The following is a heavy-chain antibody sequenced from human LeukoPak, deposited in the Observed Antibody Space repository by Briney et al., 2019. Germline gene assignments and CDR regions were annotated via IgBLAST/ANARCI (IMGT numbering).Heavy chain of an antibody. Sequence: SETLSLTCAVYGGSFSGYCWSWIRQPPGKGLEWIGEINHSGSTNYNPSLKSRVTISVDTSKNQFSLKLSSVTAADTAVYYCARSRLVRGGPDYWGQGTLVTVSS. J-gene: IGHJ4*02. CDR2: INHSGST. CDR3: ARSRLVRGGPDY. V-gene: IGHV4-34*01. CDR1: GGSFSGYC. D-gene: IGHD3-10*01.